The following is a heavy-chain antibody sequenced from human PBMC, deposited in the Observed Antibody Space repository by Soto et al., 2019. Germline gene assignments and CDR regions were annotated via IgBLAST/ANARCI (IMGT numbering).Heavy chain of an antibody. CDR3: ARSGSIAAACDY. CDR2: IIPIFGTA. Sequence: ASVKVSCKASGGTFSSYAISWVRQAPGQGLEWMGGIIPIFGTANYAQKFQGRVTITADESTSTAYMELSSLRSEDTAVYYCARSGSIAAACDYWGQGTLVTVSS. D-gene: IGHD6-13*01. CDR1: GGTFSSYA. J-gene: IGHJ4*02. V-gene: IGHV1-69*13.